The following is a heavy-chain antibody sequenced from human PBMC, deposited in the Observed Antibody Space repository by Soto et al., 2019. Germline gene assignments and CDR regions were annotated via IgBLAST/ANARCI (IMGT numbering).Heavy chain of an antibody. CDR1: GGSISSGGYS. CDR2: IYHSGST. J-gene: IGHJ4*02. D-gene: IGHD6-19*01. V-gene: IGHV4-30-2*01. Sequence: QLQLQESGSGLVKPSQTLSLTCAVSGGSISSGGYSWSWIRQPPGKGLEWIGYIYHSGSTYYNPSLKSRVTISVDRSKNQFSLKLSSVTAADTAVYYCARVHSSGWSVHYFDYWGQGTLVTVSS. CDR3: ARVHSSGWSVHYFDY.